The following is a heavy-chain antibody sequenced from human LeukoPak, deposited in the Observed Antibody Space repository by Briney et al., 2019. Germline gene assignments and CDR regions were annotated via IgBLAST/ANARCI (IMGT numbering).Heavy chain of an antibody. J-gene: IGHJ3*02. Sequence: KPSETLSLTCTVSGGSISSYYWSWIRQPPGKGLEWIGYIYYSGSTNYNPSLKSRVTISVDTSKNQFSLKLSSVTAADTAVYYCATTTDIDYSDAFDIWGQGTMVTVSS. D-gene: IGHD2-15*01. CDR1: GGSISSYY. CDR2: IYYSGST. CDR3: ATTTDIDYSDAFDI. V-gene: IGHV4-59*01.